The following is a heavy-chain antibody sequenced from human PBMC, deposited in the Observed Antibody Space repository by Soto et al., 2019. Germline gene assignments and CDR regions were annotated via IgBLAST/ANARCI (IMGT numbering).Heavy chain of an antibody. Sequence: GGSLRLSCAASGFTFSSYGMHWVRQAPGKGLEWVAVIWYDGSNKYYADSVKGRFTISRDNSKNTLYLQMNSLRAEDTAVYYCAREGAQLLPGDADYYYYMDVWGKGTTVTVSS. V-gene: IGHV3-33*08. J-gene: IGHJ6*03. CDR1: GFTFSSYG. CDR2: IWYDGSNK. D-gene: IGHD2-2*01. CDR3: AREGAQLLPGDADYYYYMDV.